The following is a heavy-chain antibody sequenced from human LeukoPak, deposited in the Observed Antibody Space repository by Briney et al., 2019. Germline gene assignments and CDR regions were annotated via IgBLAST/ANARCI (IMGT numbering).Heavy chain of an antibody. CDR2: ISAYNGNT. CDR3: ARDPAGFPVDY. Sequence: ASVKVSCKASGYTFTSYAISWVRQAPGQGLEWMGWISAYNGNTNCAQKLQGRVTMTTDTSTSTAYMELRSLRSDGTAVYYCARDPAGFPVDYWGQGTLVTVSS. V-gene: IGHV1-18*01. CDR1: GYTFTSYA. J-gene: IGHJ4*02. D-gene: IGHD2-15*01.